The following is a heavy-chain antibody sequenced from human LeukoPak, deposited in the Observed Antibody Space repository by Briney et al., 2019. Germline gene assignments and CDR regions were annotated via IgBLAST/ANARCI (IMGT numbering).Heavy chain of an antibody. D-gene: IGHD1-7*01. CDR2: ISKDGSNK. Sequence: GGSLRLSYAASGFTFSTYGMHWVRQAPGKGLEWVAVISKDGSNKYYVDSVKGRFTISRDNSKNTLYLQMNSLRVEDTAVYYCARGKNIWNYRSWFDSWGQGTLVTVSS. CDR3: ARGKNIWNYRSWFDS. J-gene: IGHJ5*01. CDR1: GFTFSTYG. V-gene: IGHV3-30*03.